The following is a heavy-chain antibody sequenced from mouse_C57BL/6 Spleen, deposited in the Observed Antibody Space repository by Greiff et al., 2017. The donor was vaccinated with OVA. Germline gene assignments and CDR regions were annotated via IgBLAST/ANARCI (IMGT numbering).Heavy chain of an antibody. J-gene: IGHJ4*01. V-gene: IGHV1-64*01. CDR1: GYTFTSYW. CDR2: IHPNSGST. D-gene: IGHD1-1*01. CDR3: ARGIYYYGSSYAMDY. Sequence: QVQLKQPGAELVKPGASVKLSCKASGYTFTSYWMHWVKQRPGRGLEWIGMIHPNSGSTNYNEKFKSKATLTVDKSSSTAYMQLSSLTSEDSAVYYCARGIYYYGSSYAMDYWGQGTSVTVSS.